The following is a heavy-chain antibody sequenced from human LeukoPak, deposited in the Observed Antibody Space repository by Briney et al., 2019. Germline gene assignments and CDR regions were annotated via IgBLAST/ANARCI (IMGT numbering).Heavy chain of an antibody. J-gene: IGHJ4*02. CDR3: AREGGPYRPLDH. V-gene: IGHV4-39*07. CDR1: GGSISSSSYY. Sequence: SETLSLTCTVSGGSISSSSYYWDWIRQPPGKGLEWIGNFYESGSTWYNPSLKSRVTISGDTSKNQFSLKLTSVTAADTAVYYCAREGGPYRPLDHSGQGTLVTVSS. CDR2: FYESGST.